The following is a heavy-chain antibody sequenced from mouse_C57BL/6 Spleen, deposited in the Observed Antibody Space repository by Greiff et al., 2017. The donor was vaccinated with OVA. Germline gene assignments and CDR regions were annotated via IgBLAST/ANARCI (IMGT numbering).Heavy chain of an antibody. D-gene: IGHD2-4*01. CDR3: ARSCDYPYYAMDY. V-gene: IGHV1-26*01. Sequence: VQLQQSGPELVKPGASVKISCKASGYTFTDYYMNWVKQSHGKSLEWIGDINPNNGGTSYNQKFKGKATLTVDKSSSTAYMELRSLTSEDSAVYYCARSCDYPYYAMDYWGQGTSVTVSS. CDR1: GYTFTDYY. CDR2: INPNNGGT. J-gene: IGHJ4*01.